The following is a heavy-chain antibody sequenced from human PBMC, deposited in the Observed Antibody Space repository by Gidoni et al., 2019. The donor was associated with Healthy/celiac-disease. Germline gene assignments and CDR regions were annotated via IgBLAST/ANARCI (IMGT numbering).Heavy chain of an antibody. V-gene: IGHV4-34*01. Sequence: QVQLQPWGAGLLKPSETMSLTCAVYGGSFSGYYWSWVRQPPGKGLEGIGEINHSGSTNYTPSREIRVTISVDTSKNLFSLKLSSGTASDTAVYYWARHAPVKYYFDYWGQGTLVTVSS. J-gene: IGHJ4*02. CDR2: INHSGST. CDR1: GGSFSGYY. CDR3: ARHAPVKYYFDY. D-gene: IGHD4-17*01.